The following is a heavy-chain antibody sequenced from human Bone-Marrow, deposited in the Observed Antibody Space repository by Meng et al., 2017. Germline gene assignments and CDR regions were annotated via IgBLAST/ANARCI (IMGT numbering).Heavy chain of an antibody. CDR2: INGNGVST. V-gene: IGHV3-20*04. CDR1: GFTFDDYG. D-gene: IGHD2-2*01. Sequence: GESLKISCAASGFTFDDYGMSWVRQAPGKGLEWVSGINGNGVSTGYADSVKGRFTISRDNSENTLYLQMNSLRPGDTAVYYCATEGSCTSCYEGAGDFDYWGRGTLVTVSS. CDR3: ATEGSCTSCYEGAGDFDY. J-gene: IGHJ4*02.